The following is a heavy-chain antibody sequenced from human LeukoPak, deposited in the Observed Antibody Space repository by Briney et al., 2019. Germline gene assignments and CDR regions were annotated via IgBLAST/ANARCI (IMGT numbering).Heavy chain of an antibody. Sequence: SETLSLTCTVSGSMYNYYWSWIRQPPGKGLEWIGYIHYNGITNYSPSLKSRVTMSLDTSKNQVSLKLTSVTAADTAVYYCARVNWNGLVDYWGQGTLVTVSS. CDR1: GSMYNYY. V-gene: IGHV4-59*01. D-gene: IGHD1-1*01. CDR2: IHYNGIT. CDR3: ARVNWNGLVDY. J-gene: IGHJ4*02.